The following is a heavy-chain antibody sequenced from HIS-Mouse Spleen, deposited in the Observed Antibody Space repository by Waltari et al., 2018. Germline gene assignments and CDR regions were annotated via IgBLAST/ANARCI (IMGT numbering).Heavy chain of an antibody. Sequence: EVQLVESGGGLVQPGGSLRLSCAASGVTCSSYSLNWVRQAPGKGLEWVSYISSSSSTIYYADSVKGRFTISRDNAKNSLYLQMNSLRAEDTAVYYCAREAAIDYWGQGTLVTVSS. CDR3: AREAAIDY. CDR2: ISSSSSTI. CDR1: GVTCSSYS. V-gene: IGHV3-48*01. D-gene: IGHD6-25*01. J-gene: IGHJ4*02.